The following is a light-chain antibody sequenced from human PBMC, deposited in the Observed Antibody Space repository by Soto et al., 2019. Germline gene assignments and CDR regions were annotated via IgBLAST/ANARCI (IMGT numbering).Light chain of an antibody. J-gene: IGKJ5*01. CDR1: QSLFYASINQNY. V-gene: IGKV4-1*01. CDR2: WAS. CDR3: QQYFDNSIT. Sequence: DIVMTQAPESLAVSLGERATINCKSSQSLFYASINQNYLAWYQQKPRQPPKLLIYWASIRGSGVPDRFSGSGSGTDFTLTISSLQAEDVAVYYCQQYFDNSITFGQGTRLEI.